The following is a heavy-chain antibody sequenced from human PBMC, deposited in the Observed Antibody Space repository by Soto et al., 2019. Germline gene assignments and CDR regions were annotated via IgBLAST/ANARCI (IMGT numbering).Heavy chain of an antibody. CDR2: IIPIFGTA. J-gene: IGHJ6*02. Sequence: SVQVSCKASGGTFSSYAISWVRQAPGQGLEWMGGIIPIFGTANYAQKFQGRVTITADKSTSTAYMELSSLRSEDTAVYYCASSLHVLRYFDWLYPGYYYYGMDVWGQGTTVTVSS. CDR1: GGTFSSYA. V-gene: IGHV1-69*06. CDR3: ASSLHVLRYFDWLYPGYYYYGMDV. D-gene: IGHD3-9*01.